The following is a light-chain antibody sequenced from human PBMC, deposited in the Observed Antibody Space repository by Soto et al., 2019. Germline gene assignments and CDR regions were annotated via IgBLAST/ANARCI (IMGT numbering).Light chain of an antibody. CDR1: SSDVGGYNY. CDR2: GVD. V-gene: IGLV2-14*03. Sequence: QSALTQPASVSGSPGQSITISCTGTSSDVGGYNYVSWYQHQPGKAPKLMFYGVDSRPSGVSNRFSASKSGNTASLTISGRQAEDEADYYCVSYTSSRTLVFGGGTKVTVL. J-gene: IGLJ2*01. CDR3: VSYTSSRTLV.